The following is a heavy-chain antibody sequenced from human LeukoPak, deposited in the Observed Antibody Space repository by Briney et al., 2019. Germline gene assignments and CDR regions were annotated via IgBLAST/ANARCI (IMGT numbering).Heavy chain of an antibody. V-gene: IGHV3-23*01. CDR3: AKTGVDYYDSSGYYGYYFDY. CDR1: GFTFSSYA. D-gene: IGHD3-22*01. CDR2: ISGSGGST. Sequence: GGSLRLSCAASGFTFSSYAMSWVRQAPGKGLEWVSAISGSGGSTYYADSVKGRFTISRDNSKNTLYLQMNSLRAEDTAVYYCAKTGVDYYDSSGYYGYYFDYWGQGTLVTVSS. J-gene: IGHJ4*02.